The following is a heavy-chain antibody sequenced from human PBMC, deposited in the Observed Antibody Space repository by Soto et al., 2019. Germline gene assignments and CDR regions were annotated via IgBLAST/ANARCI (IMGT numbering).Heavy chain of an antibody. CDR1: GFTFDDYA. Sequence: EVQLVESGGSLVQPGWSLRLSCAASGFTFDDYAMHWVRKAPGKGLEWVSGISWNSGSIGYADSVKGRFTISRDNAKNSLYLQMNSLRAEDTALYYCAKAGRRVATPFDYWGQGTLVTVSS. CDR2: ISWNSGSI. J-gene: IGHJ4*02. D-gene: IGHD5-12*01. CDR3: AKAGRRVATPFDY. V-gene: IGHV3-9*01.